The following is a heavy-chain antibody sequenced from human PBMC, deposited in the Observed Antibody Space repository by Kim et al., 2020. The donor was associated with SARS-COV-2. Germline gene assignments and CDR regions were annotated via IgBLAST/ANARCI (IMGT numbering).Heavy chain of an antibody. V-gene: IGHV3-73*01. Sequence: YAASVKGRFTISRDDSKNTAYLQMNSLKTEDTAVYYCTRLSGSYYAFDIWGQGTMVTVSS. D-gene: IGHD1-26*01. CDR3: TRLSGSYYAFDI. J-gene: IGHJ3*02.